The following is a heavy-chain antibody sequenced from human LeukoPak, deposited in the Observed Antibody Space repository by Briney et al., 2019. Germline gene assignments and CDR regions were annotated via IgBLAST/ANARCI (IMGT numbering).Heavy chain of an antibody. V-gene: IGHV3-30*18. CDR2: TAHDESQK. CDR3: AKDFGDYSGWYFDP. J-gene: IGHJ4*02. CDR1: GFSFSPYV. Sequence: GGSLRLSCAASGFSFSPYVMHWVRQAPGKGLEWEAVTAHDESQKYYADSVNGRFTISRDNSKNALYLQMNSLRAEDTAVYYCAKDFGDYSGWYFDPWGQGTLVTVSS. D-gene: IGHD6-19*01.